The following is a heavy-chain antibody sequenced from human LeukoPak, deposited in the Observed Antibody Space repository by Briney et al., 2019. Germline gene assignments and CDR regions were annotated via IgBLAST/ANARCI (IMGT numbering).Heavy chain of an antibody. V-gene: IGHV3-53*01. Sequence: GGSLRLSCAASGFTVSSNYMSWVRQAAGKGLEWVSVIYSGGNTYYADSVKGRFTISRDNSKNTVYFQLDSLRAEDTAVYYCARTIPYGSGRQHPGKYYFDYWGQGTLVTVSS. CDR1: GFTVSSNY. D-gene: IGHD3-10*01. CDR2: IYSGGNT. J-gene: IGHJ4*02. CDR3: ARTIPYGSGRQHPGKYYFDY.